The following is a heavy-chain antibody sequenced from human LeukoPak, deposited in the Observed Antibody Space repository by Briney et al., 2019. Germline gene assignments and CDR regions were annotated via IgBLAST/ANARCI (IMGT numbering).Heavy chain of an antibody. CDR3: ARVRSYNY. V-gene: IGHV3-48*03. Sequence: RPGGSLRLSCAASGFTLSSYEMNWVRQAPGKGLEWVSYISSSGSTINYTDSVKGRFTISRDNAKNSLYLQMNSLRAEDTAVYYCARVRSYNYWGQGTLVTVSS. D-gene: IGHD3-10*01. CDR1: GFTLSSYE. CDR2: ISSSGSTI. J-gene: IGHJ4*02.